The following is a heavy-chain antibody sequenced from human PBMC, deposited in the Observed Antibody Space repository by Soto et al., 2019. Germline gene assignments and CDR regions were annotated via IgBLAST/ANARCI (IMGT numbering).Heavy chain of an antibody. CDR2: IIPIFSSR. V-gene: IGHV1-69*01. CDR3: ASGETYLGV. J-gene: IGHJ6*02. Sequence: QVQLVQSGAEVKKPGSSVKVSCKTSRDTFNKYAFNWVRQAPGQGLEWMGWIIPIFSSRNYAEKLQGRATIPADDSTSTAYMELRSLRLEVTAVYSCASGETYLGVWGQGTTVTVSS. CDR1: RDTFNKYA. D-gene: IGHD3-16*01.